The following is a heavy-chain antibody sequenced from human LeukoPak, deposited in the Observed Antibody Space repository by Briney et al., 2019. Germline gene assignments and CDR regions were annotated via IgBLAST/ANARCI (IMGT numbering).Heavy chain of an antibody. Sequence: GESLKISCQGSGYSFTSYWIGWVRQMPGKGLEWMGIIYPGDSDTRYSPSFQGQVTISVDKSISTAYLQWSSLKASDTAMYYCARQGDYANQYFDYWGQGTLVTVSS. CDR3: ARQGDYANQYFDY. CDR2: IYPGDSDT. J-gene: IGHJ4*02. V-gene: IGHV5-51*01. D-gene: IGHD4-17*01. CDR1: GYSFTSYW.